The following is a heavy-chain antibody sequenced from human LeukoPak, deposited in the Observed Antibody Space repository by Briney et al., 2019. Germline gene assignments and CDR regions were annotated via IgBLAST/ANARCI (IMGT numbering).Heavy chain of an antibody. D-gene: IGHD3-16*01. CDR1: GFTVSSNY. Sequence: GESLRLSCAASGFTVSSNYMSWVRQVPGRGLEWVSVIYSDGTISYADSVKGRFTISRDNSENTLYLQMNSLRVEDTAVYYCAREVGGGASGQWGQGTLVTVSS. V-gene: IGHV3-66*01. J-gene: IGHJ4*02. CDR2: IYSDGTI. CDR3: AREVGGGASGQ.